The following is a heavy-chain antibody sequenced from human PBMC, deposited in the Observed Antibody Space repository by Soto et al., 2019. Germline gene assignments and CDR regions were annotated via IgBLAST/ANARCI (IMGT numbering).Heavy chain of an antibody. CDR2: ISAYNGNT. Sequence: GESLKISCQGSGYSFTSYWITWVRQAPLQCLEWMGWISAYNGNTNYAQKLQGRVTMTTDTSTSTAYMELRSLRSDDTAVYYCARGRVTMVRGVNYYYGMDVWGQGTTVTVSS. V-gene: IGHV1-18*04. J-gene: IGHJ6*02. D-gene: IGHD3-10*01. CDR1: GYSFTSYW. CDR3: ARGRVTMVRGVNYYYGMDV.